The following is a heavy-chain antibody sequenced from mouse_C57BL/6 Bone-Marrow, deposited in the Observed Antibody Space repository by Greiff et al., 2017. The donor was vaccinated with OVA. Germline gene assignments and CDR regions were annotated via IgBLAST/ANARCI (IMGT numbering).Heavy chain of an antibody. Sequence: QVQLKQPGAELVKPGASVKLSCKASGYTFTSYWMHCVKQRPGQGLEWIGMIHPNSGSTNYNEKFKSKATLTVDKSSSTAYMQLSSLTSEDSAVYYCARLLWLREGAYWGQGTLVTVSA. D-gene: IGHD2-2*01. CDR3: ARLLWLREGAY. CDR1: GYTFTSYW. CDR2: IHPNSGST. V-gene: IGHV1-64*01. J-gene: IGHJ3*01.